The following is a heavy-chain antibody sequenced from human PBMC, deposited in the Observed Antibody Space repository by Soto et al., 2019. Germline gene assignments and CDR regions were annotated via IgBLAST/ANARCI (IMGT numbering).Heavy chain of an antibody. J-gene: IGHJ6*02. D-gene: IGHD3-10*01. V-gene: IGHV1-46*01. CDR3: ARVGNYYGSGTPRPHYNYAMDA. Sequence: QVQLVQSGAEVKKPGASVKVSCKTSGYKFSNYFIHWVRQAPGQGLQWMGRINPISGGATHAQKFQDRVPLTRDTSTSTVYMALGRMRYDDTDVYFCARVGNYYGSGTPRPHYNYAMDAWGQGTTVTVSS. CDR1: GYKFSNYF. CDR2: INPISGGA.